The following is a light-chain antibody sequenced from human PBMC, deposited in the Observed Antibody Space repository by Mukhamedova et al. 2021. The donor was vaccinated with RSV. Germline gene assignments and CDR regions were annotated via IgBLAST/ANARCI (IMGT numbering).Light chain of an antibody. V-gene: IGLV6-57*01. J-gene: IGLJ2*01. CDR2: ESN. CDR3: QTYDLDNPVV. Sequence: SPITVIYESNQRPSGVPDRFSGSIDTSSKSASPTISGLTTEAEADYYCQTYDLDNPVVFGGGTKL.